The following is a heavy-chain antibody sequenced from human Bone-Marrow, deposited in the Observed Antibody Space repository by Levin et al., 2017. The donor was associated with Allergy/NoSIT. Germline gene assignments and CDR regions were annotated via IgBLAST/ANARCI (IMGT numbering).Heavy chain of an antibody. V-gene: IGHV3-20*01. D-gene: IGHD3-22*01. CDR2: INWNGGST. J-gene: IGHJ2*01. CDR3: ARTYDSSGYYYPSHWYFDL. CDR1: GFTFDDYG. Sequence: GGSLRLSCAASGFTFDDYGMSWVRQAPGKGLEWVSGINWNGGSTGYADSVKGRFTISRDNAKNSLYLQMNSLRAEDTALYHCARTYDSSGYYYPSHWYFDLWGRGTLVTVSS.